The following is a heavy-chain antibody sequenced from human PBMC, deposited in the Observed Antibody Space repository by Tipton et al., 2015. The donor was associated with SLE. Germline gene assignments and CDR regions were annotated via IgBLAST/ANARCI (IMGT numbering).Heavy chain of an antibody. V-gene: IGHV1-69*01. D-gene: IGHD6-13*01. J-gene: IGHJ5*02. Sequence: QSGPEVKKPGSSVKVSCKGSGDTFGSYSLSWVRQAPGQGLEWMGGIIPLLGTANYAQKFQGRLTITADESTTTVYMGLNSLNFDDTAVYYCAKDTIVAGSGFIAAAASTWGQGTLVIVSS. CDR3: AKDTIVAGSGFIAAAAST. CDR1: GDTFGSYS. CDR2: IIPLLGTA.